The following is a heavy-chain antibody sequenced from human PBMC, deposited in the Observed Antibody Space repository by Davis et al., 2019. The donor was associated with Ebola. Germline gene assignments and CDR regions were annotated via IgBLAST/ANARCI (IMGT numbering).Heavy chain of an antibody. D-gene: IGHD5-24*01. V-gene: IGHV3-21*04. CDR1: GFTFSSYA. CDR2: ISSSGSTI. CDR3: ARGGRGMATINFGRPYYFDY. J-gene: IGHJ4*02. Sequence: PGGSLRLSCAASGFTFSSYAMSWVRQAPGKGLEWVSAISSSGSTIYYADSVKGRFTISRDNAKNSQYLQMNSLRAEDTAVYYCARGGRGMATINFGRPYYFDYWGQGTLVTVSS.